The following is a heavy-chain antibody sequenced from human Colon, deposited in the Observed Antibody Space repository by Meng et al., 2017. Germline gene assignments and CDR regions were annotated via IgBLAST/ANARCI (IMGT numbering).Heavy chain of an antibody. CDR1: GGSISNYY. D-gene: IGHD6-19*01. Sequence: GQLQGSGPGLVKPSETLSLTCTVSGGSISNYYWSWIRQPPGKGLEWIGYIYYSGTTNYNPSLKSRVTISIDTSKNQFSLKLNSVTAADTAVYYCAGDSSGYNWLDPWGQGTLVTVSS. CDR3: AGDSSGYNWLDP. J-gene: IGHJ5*02. CDR2: IYYSGTT. V-gene: IGHV4-59*01.